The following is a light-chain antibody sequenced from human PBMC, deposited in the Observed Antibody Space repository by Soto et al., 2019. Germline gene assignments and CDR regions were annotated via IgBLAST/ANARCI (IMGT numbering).Light chain of an antibody. CDR3: QQYGSSPWT. V-gene: IGKV3-20*01. CDR2: GAS. CDR1: QSVSSSY. J-gene: IGKJ1*01. Sequence: EIVLTQSPGTLSLSPGERATLSCRASQSVSSSYLAWYQQKPGQAPRRLIYGASSRATGIPDRFSGSGSGTDFTLTISRLEPEDCAVYYCQQYGSSPWTFGQGTKVDIK.